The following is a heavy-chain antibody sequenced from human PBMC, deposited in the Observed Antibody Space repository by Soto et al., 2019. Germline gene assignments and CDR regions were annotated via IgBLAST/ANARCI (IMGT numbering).Heavy chain of an antibody. CDR2: IKEDGSEK. CDR3: ARASSRTSGAIDY. V-gene: IGHV3-7*04. D-gene: IGHD2-2*01. CDR1: AFTFRNYW. Sequence: EVQLVESGGGLVQPGGSLRLSCAASAFTFRNYWMSWVRQAPGKGLECVAQIKEDGSEKYYVDSVKGRFTISRDNAKNSVYLQMARLTVEDTAMYYCARASSRTSGAIDYWGQGTLVTVSS. J-gene: IGHJ4*02.